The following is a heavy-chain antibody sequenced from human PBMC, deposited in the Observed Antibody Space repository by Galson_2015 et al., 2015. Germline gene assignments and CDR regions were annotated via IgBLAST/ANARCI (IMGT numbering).Heavy chain of an antibody. D-gene: IGHD3-3*01. Sequence: SVKVSCKASGDTFTSFSVSWVRQAPGQGLEWMGRVIPVLNVANYAQKFQGRVTLTADRTTSTAYMELSSLRSEDTAVYYCARDLVDHDFWSGYSIQEPSFSWFDSWGQGTLVAVS. J-gene: IGHJ5*01. CDR2: VIPVLNVA. CDR1: GDTFTSFS. CDR3: ARDLVDHDFWSGYSIQEPSFSWFDS. V-gene: IGHV1-69*04.